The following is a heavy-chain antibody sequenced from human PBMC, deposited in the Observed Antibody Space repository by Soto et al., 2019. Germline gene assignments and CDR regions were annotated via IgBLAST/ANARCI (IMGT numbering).Heavy chain of an antibody. D-gene: IGHD7-27*01. Sequence: QVQLVQSGSEVKRPGTSVKVSCKAAGYTFNAYSMHWVRQAPGQGLEWMGMINPSGDSTTYAQNFQGRVTMTRDTSTTTVYMELSGLRSEDTAVYYCARDWALDYWGQGNLVTVSS. CDR2: INPSGDST. J-gene: IGHJ4*02. CDR3: ARDWALDY. CDR1: GYTFNAYS. V-gene: IGHV1-46*02.